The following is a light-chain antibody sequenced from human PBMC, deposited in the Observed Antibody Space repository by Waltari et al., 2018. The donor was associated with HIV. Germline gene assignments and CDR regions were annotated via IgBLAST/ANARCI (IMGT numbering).Light chain of an antibody. CDR3: QQCSNWPPI. J-gene: IGKJ2*01. CDR1: QSVSRY. CDR2: DGF. V-gene: IGKV3-11*01. Sequence: EIVLTQSPVTLSLAPVPTATISCRASQSVSRYVAWYQQKPGQPPRLLIYDGFNRATCVPATFSGSASGTDFTSTISSLEPEDFAVYFCQQCSNWPPIFGQGTKLAIK.